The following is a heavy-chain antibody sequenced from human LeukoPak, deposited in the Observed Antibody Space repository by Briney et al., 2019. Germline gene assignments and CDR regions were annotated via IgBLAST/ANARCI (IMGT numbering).Heavy chain of an antibody. CDR1: RFTFRTYA. J-gene: IGHJ4*02. D-gene: IGHD3-3*01. CDR2: ISYDGSNK. CDR3: ARGNDFWSGYSMGDY. Sequence: GRSLRLSCEASRFTFRTYAMHWVRQAPGKGLEWVAVISYDGSNKYYADSVKGRFTISRDNSKDTLYLQMNSLRAEDTAVYYCARGNDFWSGYSMGDYWGQGTLVTVSS. V-gene: IGHV3-30-3*01.